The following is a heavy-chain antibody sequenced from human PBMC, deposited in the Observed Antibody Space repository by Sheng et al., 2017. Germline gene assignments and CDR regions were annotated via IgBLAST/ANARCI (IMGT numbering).Heavy chain of an antibody. CDR1: GGSFSGYY. J-gene: IGHJ1*01. Sequence: QVQLQQWGAGLLKPSETLSLTCAVYGGSFSGYYWSWIRQPPGKGLEWIGEINHSGSTNYNPSLKSRVTISVDTSKNQFSLKLSSVTAADTAVYYCASAVVVAATDKYVYFQHWGQGTLVTVSS. CDR3: ASAVVVAATDKYVYFQH. CDR2: INHSGST. D-gene: IGHD2-15*01. V-gene: IGHV4-34*01.